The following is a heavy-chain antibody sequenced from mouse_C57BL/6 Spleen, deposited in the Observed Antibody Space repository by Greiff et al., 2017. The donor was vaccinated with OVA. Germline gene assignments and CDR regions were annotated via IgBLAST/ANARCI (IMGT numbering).Heavy chain of an antibody. D-gene: IGHD2-3*01. CDR2: ISSGGDYI. CDR1: GFTFSSYA. Sequence: EVMLVESGEGLVKPGGSLKLSCAASGFTFSSYAMSWVRQTPEKRLEWVAYISSGGDYIYYADTVTGRFTISRDNARNTLYLQMSSLKSEDTAMYYCTRDGVYDGYLAWFAYWGQGTLVTVSA. CDR3: TRDGVYDGYLAWFAY. J-gene: IGHJ3*01. V-gene: IGHV5-9-1*02.